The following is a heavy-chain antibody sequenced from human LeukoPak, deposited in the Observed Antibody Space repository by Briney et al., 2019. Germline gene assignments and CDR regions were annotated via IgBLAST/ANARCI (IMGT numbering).Heavy chain of an antibody. Sequence: GGSLSLSCAASGFTFSSYAMHWVRQAPGKGLEWVAVISYDGSNKYYADSVKGRFTISRDNSKNTLYLQMNSLRAEDTAVYYCARAGYYEGAFDIWGQGTMVTVSS. D-gene: IGHD3-22*01. V-gene: IGHV3-30*04. CDR2: ISYDGSNK. CDR1: GFTFSSYA. CDR3: ARAGYYEGAFDI. J-gene: IGHJ3*02.